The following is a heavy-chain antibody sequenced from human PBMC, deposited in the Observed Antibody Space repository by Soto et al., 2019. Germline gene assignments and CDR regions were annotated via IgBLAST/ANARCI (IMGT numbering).Heavy chain of an antibody. CDR3: TTTSFMITLAPPI. Sequence: GGSLRLSCAASGFTFSNAWMSWVRQAPGKGLEWVGRIKSKTDGGTTDYAAPVKGRFTISRDDSKNTLYLQMNSLKTEDTAVYYCTTTSFMITLAPPIWGQGTLVTVSS. CDR2: IKSKTDGGTT. J-gene: IGHJ4*02. D-gene: IGHD3-16*01. V-gene: IGHV3-15*01. CDR1: GFTFSNAW.